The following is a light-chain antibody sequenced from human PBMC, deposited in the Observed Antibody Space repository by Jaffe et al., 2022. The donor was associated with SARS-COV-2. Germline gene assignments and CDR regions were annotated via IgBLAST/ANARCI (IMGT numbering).Light chain of an antibody. CDR1: SSDIGSYNL. Sequence: QSALTQPASVSGSPGQSITISCTGTSSDIGSYNLVSWYQQRPGKAPKVMIYEVIKRPSGVSNRFSGSRSGNTASLTISGLQAEDEADYYCCSYTSSNTFVMFGGGTKVTVL. J-gene: IGLJ3*02. CDR2: EVI. CDR3: CSYTSSNTFVM. V-gene: IGLV2-23*02.